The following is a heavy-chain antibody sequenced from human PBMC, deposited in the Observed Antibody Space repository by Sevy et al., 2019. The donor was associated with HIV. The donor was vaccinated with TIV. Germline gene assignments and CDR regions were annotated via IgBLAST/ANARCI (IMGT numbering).Heavy chain of an antibody. V-gene: IGHV3-30*02. Sequence: GGSLRLSCAASGFSFSSYGMHWVRQAPGKGLEWMSYIQYDGSNKDYADSVKGRFTISRDNSKNTLYLQMNGVRVEDTAVFYCVKEGGGEGGDHWGQGTLVTVSS. CDR3: VKEGGGEGGDH. CDR2: IQYDGSNK. D-gene: IGHD3-16*01. CDR1: GFSFSSYG. J-gene: IGHJ4*02.